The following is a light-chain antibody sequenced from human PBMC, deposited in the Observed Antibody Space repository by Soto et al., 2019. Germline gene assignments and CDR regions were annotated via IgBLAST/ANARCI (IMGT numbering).Light chain of an antibody. V-gene: IGLV1-51*02. CDR2: ENN. CDR3: GTWDSSLSAAYV. J-gene: IGLJ1*01. Sequence: QSVLTQPPSVSAAPGQKATISCSGSSSNIGNNYVSWYQQLPGTAPKLLIYENNKRPSGIPDRFSGSKSGTSATLGITGLQTGDEADYYCGTWDSSLSAAYVFGTGTKLTVL. CDR1: SSNIGNNY.